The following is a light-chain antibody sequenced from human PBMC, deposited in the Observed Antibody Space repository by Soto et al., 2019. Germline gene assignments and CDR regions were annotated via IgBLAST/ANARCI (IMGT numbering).Light chain of an antibody. CDR1: QGVSRS. CDR2: EAS. V-gene: IGKV1-9*01. Sequence: IQLPQSPSSLSASVGDRVTITCRASQGVSRSLAWYQQKPGNAPKLLIYEASTLQSGVPSRFSGSGSGTEFTLTISSLQAEDFATYYCQQLNNYPMTFGQGTRLEIK. J-gene: IGKJ5*01. CDR3: QQLNNYPMT.